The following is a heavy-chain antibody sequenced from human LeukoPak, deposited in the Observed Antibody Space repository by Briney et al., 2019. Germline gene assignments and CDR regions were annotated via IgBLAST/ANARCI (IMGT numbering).Heavy chain of an antibody. J-gene: IGHJ5*02. CDR1: GYTFTGYY. CDR3: ARDGNYDFWSGYPPPPTWFDP. CDR2: INPNSGGT. V-gene: IGHV1-2*02. D-gene: IGHD3-3*01. Sequence: ASVRVSCKASGYTFTGYYMHWVRQAPGQGLEWMGWINPNSGGTNYAQKFQGRVTMTRDTSISTAYMELSRLRSDDTAVYYCARDGNYDFWSGYPPPPTWFDPWGQGTLVTVSS.